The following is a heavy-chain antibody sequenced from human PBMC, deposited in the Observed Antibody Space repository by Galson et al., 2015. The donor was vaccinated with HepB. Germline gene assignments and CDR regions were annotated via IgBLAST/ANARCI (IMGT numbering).Heavy chain of an antibody. Sequence: SLRLSCAASGFTFSTYAMNWVRQAPGKGLEWVSGISGSGGSTYYADSVKGRFTISRDNSKNTLYLQMNSLRAEDTAIYYCAKDWTTVTPFDPWGQGTQVTVSS. CDR2: ISGSGGST. V-gene: IGHV3-23*01. D-gene: IGHD4-17*01. CDR3: AKDWTTVTPFDP. CDR1: GFTFSTYA. J-gene: IGHJ5*02.